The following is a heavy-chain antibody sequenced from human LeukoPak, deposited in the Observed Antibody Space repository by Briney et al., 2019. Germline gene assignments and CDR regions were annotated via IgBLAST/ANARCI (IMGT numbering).Heavy chain of an antibody. V-gene: IGHV4-59*01. D-gene: IGHD3-22*01. Sequence: PSETLSLTCTVSDGSITNNDWSWVRQTPGKGLEFIGYVHYSGSTNYNPSLKSRVTISVDTSKNQFSLKLSSVTAADTAVYYCARGRNYYDSSGYYLDYWGQGTLVTVSS. CDR3: ARGRNYYDSSGYYLDY. J-gene: IGHJ4*02. CDR1: DGSITNND. CDR2: VHYSGST.